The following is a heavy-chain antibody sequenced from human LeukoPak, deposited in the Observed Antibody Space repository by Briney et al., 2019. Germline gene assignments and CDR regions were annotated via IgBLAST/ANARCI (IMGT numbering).Heavy chain of an antibody. CDR3: AKEHSGCLDY. J-gene: IGHJ4*02. D-gene: IGHD6-19*01. CDR2: IRYDGSNK. Sequence: GGSLRLSCAASGFTFSNHGMNWVRQAPGKGLEWVAFIRYDGSNKYYADSVKGRFTISRDNSKNTLYLQMNSLRAEDTAVYYCAKEHSGCLDYWGQGTLVTVSS. CDR1: GFTFSNHG. V-gene: IGHV3-30*02.